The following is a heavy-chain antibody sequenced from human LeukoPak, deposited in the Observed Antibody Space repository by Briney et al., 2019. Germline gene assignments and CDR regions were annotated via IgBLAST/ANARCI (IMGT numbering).Heavy chain of an antibody. J-gene: IGHJ4*02. CDR2: ISGSGGST. V-gene: IGHV3-23*01. D-gene: IGHD3-22*01. CDR3: AKVDNYDSSGPSDY. CDR1: RFTFSSYA. Sequence: PGGSLRLSCAASRFTFSSYAMSWVRQAPGKGLEWVSTISGSGGSTYSVASVKGRFTISRDNSRNTLYLQMNSLRAEDTAVYYCAKVDNYDSSGPSDYWGQGTLVTVSS.